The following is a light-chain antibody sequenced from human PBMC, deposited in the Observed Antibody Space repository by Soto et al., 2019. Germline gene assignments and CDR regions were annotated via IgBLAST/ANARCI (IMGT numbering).Light chain of an antibody. J-gene: IGKJ4*02. Sequence: DIQMTQSPSSLSASVGDRVTITCRASQSISSYLNRYQQKPGKAPKHLIYAASSLQSGVPSRFSGSGSGTDFTLTISSLQPEDFATYYCQQSYSTPLTFGGGTKGDIK. CDR1: QSISSY. CDR3: QQSYSTPLT. CDR2: AAS. V-gene: IGKV1-39*01.